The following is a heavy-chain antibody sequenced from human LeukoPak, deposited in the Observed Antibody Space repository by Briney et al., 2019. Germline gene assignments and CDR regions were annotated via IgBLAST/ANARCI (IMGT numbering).Heavy chain of an antibody. CDR2: IYYSGST. V-gene: IGHV4-59*01. CDR3: ARVDYYYYYMDV. CDR1: GGPFSSYY. Sequence: SETLSLTCTVSGGPFSSYYWSWIRQPPGKGLEWIGYIYYSGSTNYNPSLKSRVTISVDTSKNQFSLKLSSVTAADTAVYYCARVDYYYYYMDVWGKGTTVTVSS. J-gene: IGHJ6*03.